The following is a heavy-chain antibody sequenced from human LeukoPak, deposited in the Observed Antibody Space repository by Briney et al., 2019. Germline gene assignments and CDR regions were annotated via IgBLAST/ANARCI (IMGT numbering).Heavy chain of an antibody. J-gene: IGHJ4*02. V-gene: IGHV3-23*01. Sequence: PGGSLRLSCAASGFTFSSYAMSWVRQAPGKGLEWVSAISGSGGSTYYADSVKGRFTISRDNSKNTLYLQMNSLRAEDTAVYYCAKAMSYMITFGGVIVPEPFSFGYWGQGTLVTVSS. D-gene: IGHD3-16*02. CDR2: ISGSGGST. CDR3: AKAMSYMITFGGVIVPEPFSFGY. CDR1: GFTFSSYA.